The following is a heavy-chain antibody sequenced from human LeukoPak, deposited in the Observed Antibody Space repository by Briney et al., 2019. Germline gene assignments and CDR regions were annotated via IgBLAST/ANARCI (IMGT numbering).Heavy chain of an antibody. D-gene: IGHD3-10*01. V-gene: IGHV4-59*08. J-gene: IGHJ4*02. CDR1: GGSISSYY. CDR3: ARQTYYGSGSPLDY. CDR2: IYYSGST. Sequence: SETLSLTCTVSGGSISSYYWSWIRQPPGKGLEWIGYIYYSGSTNYNPSLKSRGTIPVDTSKNQFPLKLSSVTAADTAVYYCARQTYYGSGSPLDYWGQGTLVTVSS.